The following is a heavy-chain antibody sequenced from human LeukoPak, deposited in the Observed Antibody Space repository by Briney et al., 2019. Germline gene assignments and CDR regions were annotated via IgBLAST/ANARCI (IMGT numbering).Heavy chain of an antibody. CDR3: ATDGGSAWTGFDH. J-gene: IGHJ4*02. CDR1: GDSISNYW. D-gene: IGHD6-19*01. Sequence: PSETLSLTCTVSGDSISNYWWSWIRQPPGKGLEWIGYIYYTGNGNIGTGYNPSLKSRVTISADTSKNQFSLQLSSVTAADTAIYYCATDGGSAWTGFDHWGLGTVVTVSS. V-gene: IGHV4-59*01. CDR2: IYYTGNGNIGT.